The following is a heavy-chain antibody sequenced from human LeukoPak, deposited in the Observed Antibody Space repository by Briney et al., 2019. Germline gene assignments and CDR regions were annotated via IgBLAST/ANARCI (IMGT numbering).Heavy chain of an antibody. D-gene: IGHD3-10*01. J-gene: IGHJ4*02. CDR3: ARLGSGSYSPFDY. V-gene: IGHV4-59*08. CDR2: IYYSGST. Sequence: SETLSLTCTVSAGSISSYYWSWVRQPPGRGLEWIGHIYYSGSTNYNPSLKSRVTISVDTSKNQFSLKLRSVTAADTAVYYCARLGSGSYSPFDYWGQGTLVTVSS. CDR1: AGSISSYY.